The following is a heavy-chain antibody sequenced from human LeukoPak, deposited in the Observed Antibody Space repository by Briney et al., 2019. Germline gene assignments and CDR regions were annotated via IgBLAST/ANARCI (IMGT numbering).Heavy chain of an antibody. Sequence: GGSLRLSCAASGFTFSDYNMRWIRQAPGKGLEWVSSISRSGSTKYYADSVKGRFTISRDNAKNSLFLQMNSLRAEDTAVYYCARTRSGDYPNDAFDIWGQGTMVTVSS. V-gene: IGHV3-11*04. J-gene: IGHJ3*02. CDR1: GFTFSDYN. D-gene: IGHD4-17*01. CDR2: ISRSGSTK. CDR3: ARTRSGDYPNDAFDI.